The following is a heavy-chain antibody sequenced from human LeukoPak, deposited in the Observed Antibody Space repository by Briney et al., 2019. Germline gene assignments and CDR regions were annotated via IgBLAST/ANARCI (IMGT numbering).Heavy chain of an antibody. J-gene: IGHJ3*02. CDR2: IRYDGSNK. D-gene: IGHD3-22*01. CDR3: AKDLRFGMIVAYDAFDI. CDR1: GFTLSSYS. V-gene: IGHV3-30*02. Sequence: GGSLRLSCAASGFTLSSYSMNWVRQAPGKGLEWVAFIRYDGSNKYYADSVKGRFTISRDNSKNTLYLQMNSLRAEDTAVYYCAKDLRFGMIVAYDAFDIWGQGTMVTVSS.